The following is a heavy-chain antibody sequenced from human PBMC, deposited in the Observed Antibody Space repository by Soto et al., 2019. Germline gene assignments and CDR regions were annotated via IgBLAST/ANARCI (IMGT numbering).Heavy chain of an antibody. CDR1: GYSFTSHG. Sequence: QAQLVQAGSEVKKPGASVKVSCKASGYSFTSHGISWVRQAPGQGLEWMAWISAYNGNTDHAQKLQGRVTLTTDPSTSTAYMELRSLSSDDTAVYYCATAGHCSTTSCNNWFDPWGQGTLVTVSS. J-gene: IGHJ5*02. CDR2: ISAYNGNT. D-gene: IGHD2-2*01. CDR3: ATAGHCSTTSCNNWFDP. V-gene: IGHV1-18*01.